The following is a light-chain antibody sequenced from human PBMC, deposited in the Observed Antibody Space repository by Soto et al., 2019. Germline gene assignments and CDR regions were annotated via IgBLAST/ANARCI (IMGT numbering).Light chain of an antibody. Sequence: QSVLTQPRSVSGSPGQSVTISCTGTSSDVGGYNYVSWYQQHPGKAPKLMIYDVSKRPSGVPDRFSGSKSGTTASLAITGLQAEDEADYYCQSYDSSMSGSYVFGTGTKVTL. CDR2: DVS. CDR3: QSYDSSMSGSYV. CDR1: SSDVGGYNY. J-gene: IGLJ1*01. V-gene: IGLV2-11*01.